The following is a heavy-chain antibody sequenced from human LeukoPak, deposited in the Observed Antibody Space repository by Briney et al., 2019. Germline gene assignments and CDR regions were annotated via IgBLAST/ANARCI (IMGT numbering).Heavy chain of an antibody. CDR2: ISYDGSNK. CDR3: ARAPEVVAATWDY. Sequence: GSLRLSCAASGFTFISYAMHWVRQAPGKGLEWVAVISYDGSNKYYADSVKGRFTISRDNSKNTLYLQMNSLRAEDTAVYYCARAPEVVAATWDYWGQGTLVTVSS. V-gene: IGHV3-30*04. J-gene: IGHJ4*02. D-gene: IGHD2-15*01. CDR1: GFTFISYA.